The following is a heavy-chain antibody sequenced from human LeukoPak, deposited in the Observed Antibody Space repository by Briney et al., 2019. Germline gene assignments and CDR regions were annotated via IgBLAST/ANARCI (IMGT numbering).Heavy chain of an antibody. D-gene: IGHD2-2*01. J-gene: IGHJ5*02. CDR1: GGSISSGGYY. CDR3: ARARSTSSYFDP. Sequence: PSQTLSLTCTVSGGSISSGGYYWSWIRQPPGKGLEWIGYIYYSGSTNYNPSLESRVTISVDTSKNQFSLKLSSVTAADTAVYYCARARSTSSYFDPWGQGTLVTVSS. CDR2: IYYSGST. V-gene: IGHV4-61*08.